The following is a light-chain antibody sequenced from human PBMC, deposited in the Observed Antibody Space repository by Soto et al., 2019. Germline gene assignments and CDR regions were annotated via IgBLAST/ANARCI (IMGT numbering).Light chain of an antibody. V-gene: IGKV3-20*01. CDR3: QQYGGSSWT. CDR2: SPS. Sequence: EIVLTQSPGTLSLSPGERATLSCRASQSISISYLAWYQQQPGQAPRLLIYSPSTRATGIPDRFSGSGSGTDFTLTISKLEPGDFAVYYCQQYGGSSWTFGQGTKVEIK. J-gene: IGKJ1*01. CDR1: QSISISY.